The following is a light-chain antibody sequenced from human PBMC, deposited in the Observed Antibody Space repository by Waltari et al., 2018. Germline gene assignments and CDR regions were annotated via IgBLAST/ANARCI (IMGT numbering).Light chain of an antibody. J-gene: IGKJ4*01. CDR2: AAS. CDR1: QDIKND. CDR3: LQDYTYPLT. Sequence: AIQMTQSPSSLSASVGDRVTITCRASQDIKNDLGWYQKKPDTAPKFLIHAASSLQSAVPSRFSGGGSCTNFTLTISSLQPEDFATYYCLQDYTYPLTFGGGTKVEIK. V-gene: IGKV1-6*02.